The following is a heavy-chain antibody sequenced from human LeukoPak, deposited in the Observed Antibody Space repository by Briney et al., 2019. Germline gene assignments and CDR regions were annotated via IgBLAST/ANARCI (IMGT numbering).Heavy chain of an antibody. Sequence: GRSLRLSCAASGFTFSSYGMHWVRQAPGKGLEWVAVISYDGSNKYYADSVKGRFTISRDNSKNTLYLQMTSLRAEDTAVYYCARGPNYDILTGWRKTHNGIDIWGQGTMVTVSS. V-gene: IGHV3-30*03. CDR1: GFTFSSYG. CDR2: ISYDGSNK. J-gene: IGHJ3*02. D-gene: IGHD3-9*01. CDR3: ARGPNYDILTGWRKTHNGIDI.